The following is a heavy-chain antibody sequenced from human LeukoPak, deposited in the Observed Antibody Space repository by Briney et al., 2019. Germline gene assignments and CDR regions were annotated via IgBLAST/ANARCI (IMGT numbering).Heavy chain of an antibody. D-gene: IGHD5-24*01. Sequence: SETLPLTCTVSGGSISSYYWSWIRQPPGKGLEWIGYIYYSGSTNYNPSLKSRVTISVDTSKNQFSLKLSSVTAADTAVYYCARASVEMATIYFDYWGQGTLVTVSS. CDR1: GGSISSYY. CDR2: IYYSGST. CDR3: ARASVEMATIYFDY. J-gene: IGHJ4*02. V-gene: IGHV4-59*01.